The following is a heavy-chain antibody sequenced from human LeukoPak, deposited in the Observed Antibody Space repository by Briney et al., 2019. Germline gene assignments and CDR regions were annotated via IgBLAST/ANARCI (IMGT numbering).Heavy chain of an antibody. V-gene: IGHV4-34*01. Sequence: SETLSLTCAVYGESFSGYYWTWIRQPPGKGLEWIGEINHSGSTNYNPSLKSRVTILGDTSKNQFSLKLSSVTAADTAVYYCARGGRSEYYGSASHDYWGQGTLVTVSS. CDR3: ARGGRSEYYGSASHDY. J-gene: IGHJ4*02. CDR1: GESFSGYY. CDR2: INHSGST. D-gene: IGHD3-10*01.